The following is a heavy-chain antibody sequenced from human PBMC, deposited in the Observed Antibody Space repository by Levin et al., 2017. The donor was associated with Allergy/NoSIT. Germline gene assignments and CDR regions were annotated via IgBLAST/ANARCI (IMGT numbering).Heavy chain of an antibody. CDR2: MNPNSGNT. Sequence: GASVKVSCKASGYTFTSYDINWVRQATGQGLEWMGWMNPNSGNTGYAQKFQGRVTMTRNTSISTAYMELSSLRSEDTAVYYCARGIILGFVMGFDPWGQGTLVTVSS. CDR3: ARGIILGFVMGFDP. J-gene: IGHJ5*02. V-gene: IGHV1-8*01. CDR1: GYTFTSYD. D-gene: IGHD3-10*01.